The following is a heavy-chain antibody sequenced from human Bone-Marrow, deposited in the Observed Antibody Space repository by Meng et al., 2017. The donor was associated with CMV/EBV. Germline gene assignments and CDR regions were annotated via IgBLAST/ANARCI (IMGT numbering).Heavy chain of an antibody. CDR3: AAEDIVVVPAASPIGWFDP. V-gene: IGHV4-59*01. CDR2: IYYSGST. J-gene: IGHJ5*02. Sequence: SETLSLTCTASGGSISSYYWSWIRQPPGKGLEWIGYIYYSGSTNYNPSLKSRVTISVDTSKNQFSLKLSSVTAADTAVYYCAAEDIVVVPAASPIGWFDPWGQGTLVTVSS. D-gene: IGHD2-2*01. CDR1: GGSISSYY.